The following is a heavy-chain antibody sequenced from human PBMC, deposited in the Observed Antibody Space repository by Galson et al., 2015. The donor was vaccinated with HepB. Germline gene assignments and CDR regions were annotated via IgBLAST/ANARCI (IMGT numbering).Heavy chain of an antibody. CDR2: ISKDGNKK. J-gene: IGHJ6*03. CDR3: AKDGYYDTTGYSYYYYYMDV. CDR1: GFSFSLYG. V-gene: IGHV3-30*18. Sequence: SLRLSCAASGFSFSLYGMHWVRQAPGKGLEWVTFISKDGNKKIYADSVKGRFSISRDNSKNILYLQMNSLRPEDTAVYYCAKDGYYDTTGYSYYYYYMDVWGKGTAVTVSS. D-gene: IGHD3-22*01.